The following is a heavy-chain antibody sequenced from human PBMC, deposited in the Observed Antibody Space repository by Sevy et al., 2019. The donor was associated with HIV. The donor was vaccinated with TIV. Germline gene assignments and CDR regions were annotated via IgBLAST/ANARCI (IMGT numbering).Heavy chain of an antibody. CDR1: GFTFSSFF. V-gene: IGHV3-7*01. CDR3: ARDLTAPYYYYGMDV. CDR2: IKQDGSEK. Sequence: GGSLRLSCVASGFTFSSFFMSWVRQAPGKGLEWVANIKQDGSEKYYVDSVKGRFTISRDNARNSVYLQMNSLRAEDTGVYYCARDLTAPYYYYGMDVWGQGTMVTVSS. J-gene: IGHJ6*02. D-gene: IGHD1-20*01.